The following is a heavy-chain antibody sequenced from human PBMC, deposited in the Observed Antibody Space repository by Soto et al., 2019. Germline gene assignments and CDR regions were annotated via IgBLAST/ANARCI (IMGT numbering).Heavy chain of an antibody. CDR3: ARVKATLYRYDYCDY. V-gene: IGHV4-30-4*01. CDR2: IFYTGST. CDR1: GGTINSGDYF. Sequence: PSETLSLTCRVSGGTINSGDYFRSWIRKPPGKGLEWIGSIFYTGSTYYSPSLKSRASMSMDPSKNLFSLRLRSLTAADTAVYFFARVKATLYRYDYCDYWGQGTLVTVSS. J-gene: IGHJ4*02. D-gene: IGHD5-12*01.